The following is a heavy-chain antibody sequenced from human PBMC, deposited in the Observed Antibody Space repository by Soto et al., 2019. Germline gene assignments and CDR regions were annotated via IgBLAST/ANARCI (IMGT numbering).Heavy chain of an antibody. V-gene: IGHV1-3*01. J-gene: IGHJ4*02. CDR1: GYTFTSYA. CDR2: INAGNGNT. CDR3: ARDYYDSSGYYPNFDY. D-gene: IGHD3-22*01. Sequence: ASVKVSCKASGYTFTSYAMHWVRQAPGQRLEWMGWINAGNGNTKYSQKFQGRVTITRDTSASTAYMELSSLRSEDTAVYYCARDYYDSSGYYPNFDYWGQGTLVTVSS.